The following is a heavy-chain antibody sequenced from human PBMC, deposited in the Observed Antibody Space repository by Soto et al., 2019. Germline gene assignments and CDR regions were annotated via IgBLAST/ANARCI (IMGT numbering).Heavy chain of an antibody. V-gene: IGHV1-3*01. CDR3: ARPYYDFWSGYYPSDAFDI. J-gene: IGHJ3*02. CDR2: INAGNGNT. CDR1: GYTYTSYA. Sequence: ASVKVSCKASGYTYTSYAMQCVRPAQEQRLEWMGWINAGNGNTKYSQKFQGRVTITRDTSASTAYMELSSLRSEDTAVYYGARPYYDFWSGYYPSDAFDIWGQGTMVTVSS. D-gene: IGHD3-3*01.